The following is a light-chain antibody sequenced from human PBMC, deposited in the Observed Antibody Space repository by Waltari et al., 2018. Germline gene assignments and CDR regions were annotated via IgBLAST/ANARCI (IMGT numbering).Light chain of an antibody. CDR2: KAS. CDR3: QQYRTNPWA. V-gene: IGKV1-5*03. J-gene: IGKJ1*01. CDR1: QNINSW. Sequence: DIQMTQSPSTLSASVGDGVPLTCRASQNINSWLAWYQQKPGMAPKLLISKASTLESGVPSRFSGSGSGTEFTLTIGSLQPDDLATYYCQQYRTNPWAFGQGTKV.